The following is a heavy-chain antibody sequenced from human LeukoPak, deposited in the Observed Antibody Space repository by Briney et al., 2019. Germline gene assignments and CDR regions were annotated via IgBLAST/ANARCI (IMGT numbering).Heavy chain of an antibody. Sequence: GGSLRLSCADSGFTFSSYAMSWVRQAPGKGLEWVSAISGSGNSTYYADSVKGRFTISRDNSKNTLYLQMNSLRAEDTAVYYCAKARGGNREFDYWGQGTLVTVSS. D-gene: IGHD4-23*01. V-gene: IGHV3-23*01. J-gene: IGHJ4*02. CDR1: GFTFSSYA. CDR3: AKARGGNREFDY. CDR2: ISGSGNST.